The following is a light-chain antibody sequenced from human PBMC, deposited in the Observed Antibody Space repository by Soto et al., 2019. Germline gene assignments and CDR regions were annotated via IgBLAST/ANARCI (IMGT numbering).Light chain of an antibody. J-gene: IGKJ1*01. CDR1: QSIISY. V-gene: IGKV1-39*01. CDR2: AAS. CDR3: QQSYNP. Sequence: DIQMTQSPSSLSASVGDRVTITCRASQSIISYLNWYQQKPGKAPKLLIYAASSLQSGVPSRFSGSGSGTDFTLTISSLQPEDFATYYCQQSYNPFGQGTKVEIK.